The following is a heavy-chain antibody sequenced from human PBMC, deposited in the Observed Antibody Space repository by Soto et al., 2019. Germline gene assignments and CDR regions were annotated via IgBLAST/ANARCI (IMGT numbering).Heavy chain of an antibody. CDR1: GFTFSSYS. Sequence: PGGSLRLSCAASGFTFSSYSMNWVRQAPGKGLEWVSSISSSSSYIYYADSVKGRFTISRDNAKNSLYLQMNSLRAEDTAVYYCALYCSGGSCYEFDAFDIRGQGTMVTVSS. CDR2: ISSSSSYI. J-gene: IGHJ3*02. V-gene: IGHV3-21*01. CDR3: ALYCSGGSCYEFDAFDI. D-gene: IGHD2-15*01.